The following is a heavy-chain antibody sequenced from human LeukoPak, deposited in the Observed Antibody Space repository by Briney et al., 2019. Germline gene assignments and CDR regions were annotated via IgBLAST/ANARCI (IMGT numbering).Heavy chain of an antibody. CDR3: AREGGYDILTHHDAFDN. D-gene: IGHD3-9*01. CDR1: GGPISSYY. V-gene: IGHV4-59*01. Sequence: SETLSLTCTVPGGPISSYYWSWIRKPQGQGLGWIGYIYYSGSTNYTPSLKSRVTISVDTSKNQFSLKLSSVTAADTAVYYCAREGGYDILTHHDAFDNWGQGTMVTVSS. J-gene: IGHJ3*02. CDR2: IYYSGST.